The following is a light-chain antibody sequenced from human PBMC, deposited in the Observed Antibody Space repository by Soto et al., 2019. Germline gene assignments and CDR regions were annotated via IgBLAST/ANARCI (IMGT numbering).Light chain of an antibody. J-gene: IGKJ1*01. Sequence: EIVLTQSPGTLSLSPGERATLSCRASQGVSSNLAWYQQKPGQAPRLLIYGASTRATGIPARFSGSGSGTDFTLTISRLEPEDFAVYYCQQYGSSGTFGQGTKVDIK. CDR2: GAS. V-gene: IGKV3-20*01. CDR1: QGVSSN. CDR3: QQYGSSGT.